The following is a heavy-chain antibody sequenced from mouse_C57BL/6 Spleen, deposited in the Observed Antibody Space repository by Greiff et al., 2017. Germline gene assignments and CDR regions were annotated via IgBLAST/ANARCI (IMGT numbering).Heavy chain of an antibody. CDR2: INPSTGGT. V-gene: IGHV1-42*01. D-gene: IGHD2-3*01. CDR1: GYSFTGYY. CDR3: ARSWDGYDY. Sequence: EVQLQQSGPELVKPGASVKISCKASGYSFTGYYMNWVKQSPEKSLEWIGEINPSTGGTTYNQKFKAKATLTVDKSSSTAYMQLKSLTSEDSAVYYCARSWDGYDYWGQGTTLTVSS. J-gene: IGHJ2*01.